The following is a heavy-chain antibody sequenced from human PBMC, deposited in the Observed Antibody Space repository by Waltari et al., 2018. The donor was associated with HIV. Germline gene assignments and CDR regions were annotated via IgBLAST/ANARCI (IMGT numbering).Heavy chain of an antibody. D-gene: IGHD3-22*01. Sequence: QLQLQESGPSLVKPSATLSLTCNVSGDSISSRNYYWGWIRQPPGKGLEWIGSFYHSGATYYNPSLKRRVAIFVDVSKNQFSLEVSSVTAADTAIYYCATTAFYYESSGFFWGQGALVSVSA. V-gene: IGHV4-39*01. J-gene: IGHJ4*02. CDR3: ATTAFYYESSGFF. CDR1: GDSISSRNYY. CDR2: FYHSGAT.